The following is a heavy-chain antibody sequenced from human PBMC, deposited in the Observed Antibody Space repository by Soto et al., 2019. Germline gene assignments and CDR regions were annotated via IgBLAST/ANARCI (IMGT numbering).Heavy chain of an antibody. CDR2: ISAYNGNT. CDR3: GRAPRGSRTCYTAY. D-gene: IGHD2-15*01. CDR1: GYTFTNYG. J-gene: IGHJ4*02. V-gene: IGHV1-18*01. Sequence: QVQLVQSGAEVKKPGASVKVSCKASGYTFTNYGISWVRQAPGQGLEWMGWISAYNGNTNYAQNPQGRITRSTETSKSRVYMELRSLRSDDTAVYYCGRAPRGSRTCYTAYWGQGTLVTVSS.